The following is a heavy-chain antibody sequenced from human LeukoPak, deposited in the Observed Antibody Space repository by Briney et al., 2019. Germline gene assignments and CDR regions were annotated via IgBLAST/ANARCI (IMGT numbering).Heavy chain of an antibody. J-gene: IGHJ4*02. D-gene: IGHD3-22*01. CDR2: IYYSGST. CDR3: AGNYYDSSGYDY. V-gene: IGHV4-39*01. CDR1: GGSISSSSYY. Sequence: SETLSLTCTVSGGSISSSSYYWGWIRQPPGKGLEWIGSIYYSGSTYYNPSLKSRFTISVDTSKNQFSLKLSSVTAADTAVYYCAGNYYDSSGYDYWGQGTLVTVSS.